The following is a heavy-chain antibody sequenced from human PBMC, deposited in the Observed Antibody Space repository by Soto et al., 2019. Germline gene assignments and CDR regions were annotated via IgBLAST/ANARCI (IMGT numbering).Heavy chain of an antibody. CDR2: FDPEDGET. CDR1: GYTLTELS. J-gene: IGHJ6*02. Sequence: SVKVSCKVSGYTLTELSMHWVRQAPGKGLEWMGGFDPEDGETIYAQKFQGRVTMTEDTSTDTAYMELSSLRSEDTAVYYCATSAVVPAAMDYYGMDVWGQWTTVSVSS. D-gene: IGHD2-2*01. CDR3: ATSAVVPAAMDYYGMDV. V-gene: IGHV1-24*01.